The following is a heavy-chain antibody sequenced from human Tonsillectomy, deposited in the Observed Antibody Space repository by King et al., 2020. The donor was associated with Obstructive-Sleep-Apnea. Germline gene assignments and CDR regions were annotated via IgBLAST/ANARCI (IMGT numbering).Heavy chain of an antibody. J-gene: IGHJ6*02. V-gene: IGHV1-18*04. CDR2: ISAYNGNT. CDR1: GYTFTSYG. Sequence: QVQLVQSGAEVKKTGASVKVSCKASGYTFTSYGISWVRQAPGQGLEWMGWISAYNGNTNYAQNLQGRVTMTTDTSTSTAYMELRSLRSDDTAVYYCAREEARPGPLRGYYYGMDVWGQGTTVTVSS. CDR3: AREEARPGPLRGYYYGMDV. D-gene: IGHD6-6*01.